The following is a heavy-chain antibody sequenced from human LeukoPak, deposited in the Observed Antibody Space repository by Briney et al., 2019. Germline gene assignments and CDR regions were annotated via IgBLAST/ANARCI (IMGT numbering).Heavy chain of an antibody. CDR1: GFTFSSYA. V-gene: IGHV3-23*01. CDR3: AKESCSSTSCYGGYSY. CDR2: ISGSGGST. Sequence: GGSLRLSCAASGFTFSSYAMSWVCQAPGKGLEWVSAISGSGGSTYYADSVKGRFTISRDNSKNTLYLQMNSLRAEDTAVYYCAKESCSSTSCYGGYSYWGQGTLVTVSS. D-gene: IGHD2-2*01. J-gene: IGHJ4*02.